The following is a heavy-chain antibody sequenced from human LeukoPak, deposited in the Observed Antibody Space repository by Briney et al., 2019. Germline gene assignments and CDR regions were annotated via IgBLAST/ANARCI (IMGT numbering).Heavy chain of an antibody. V-gene: IGHV4-31*03. J-gene: IGHJ3*02. D-gene: IGHD3-22*01. Sequence: SETLSLTCTVSGGSISIGGYYWSWIRQHPGKGLEWIGYIFYNGNTYYNPSLKSRLNISGDTSENQFSLKLSSVTAADTAVYYCVRNFDSYNAFDIWGQGTMVTVSS. CDR3: VRNFDSYNAFDI. CDR1: GGSISIGGYY. CDR2: IFYNGNT.